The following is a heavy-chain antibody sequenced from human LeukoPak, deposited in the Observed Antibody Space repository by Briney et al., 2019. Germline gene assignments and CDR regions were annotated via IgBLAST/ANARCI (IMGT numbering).Heavy chain of an antibody. J-gene: IGHJ4*02. Sequence: QTGGSLRLSCAASGFTVSNTYMSWVRQAPGKGLEWVSLIYSGGGTYSADSVKGRFTISRDNSRNIMYLQMTSLRAEDTAIYYCAKDPFRWQWLPSLYFDYWGQGTLATVSS. D-gene: IGHD6-19*01. CDR3: AKDPFRWQWLPSLYFDY. CDR2: IYSGGGT. V-gene: IGHV3-53*01. CDR1: GFTVSNTY.